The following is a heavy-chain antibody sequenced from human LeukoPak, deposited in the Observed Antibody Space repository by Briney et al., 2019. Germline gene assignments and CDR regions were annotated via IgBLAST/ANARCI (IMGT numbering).Heavy chain of an antibody. CDR3: AKDLHGGNSVRDY. J-gene: IGHJ4*02. V-gene: IGHV3-23*01. D-gene: IGHD4-23*01. Sequence: GGSLRLSCAASGFTFSSYDMSWVRQAPGKGLEWVSAISGSGGSTYYADSVKGRFTISRDNSKNTLYLQMNSLRAEDTAVYYCAKDLHGGNSVRDYWGQGTLVTVSS. CDR2: ISGSGGST. CDR1: GFTFSSYD.